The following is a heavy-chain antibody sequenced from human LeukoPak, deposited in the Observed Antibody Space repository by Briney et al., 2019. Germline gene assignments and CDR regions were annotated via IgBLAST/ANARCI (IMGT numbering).Heavy chain of an antibody. CDR1: GFTFSSYA. D-gene: IGHD2-2*01. Sequence: GGSLRLSCAASGFTFSSYAMSWVRQAPGKGLEWASAISGSGGSTYYADSVKGRFTISRDNSKNTLYLQMNSLRAEDTAVYYCAKLVPGCSSTSCYPGFDYWGQGTLVTVSS. J-gene: IGHJ4*02. V-gene: IGHV3-23*01. CDR3: AKLVPGCSSTSCYPGFDY. CDR2: ISGSGGST.